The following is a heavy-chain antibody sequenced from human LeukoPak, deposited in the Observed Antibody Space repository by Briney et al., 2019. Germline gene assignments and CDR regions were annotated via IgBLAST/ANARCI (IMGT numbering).Heavy chain of an antibody. CDR2: INPSGGST. D-gene: IGHD5-24*01. Sequence: GASVKVSCKASGYTFTNYYMHWVRQAPGQGLEWMGIINPSGGSTSYAQKFQGRVTMTRDTSTSTVYMELSSLRSEDTAVYYCASAGWLQNWFDPWGQGTLVTVSS. CDR1: GYTFTNYY. V-gene: IGHV1-46*01. J-gene: IGHJ5*02. CDR3: ASAGWLQNWFDP.